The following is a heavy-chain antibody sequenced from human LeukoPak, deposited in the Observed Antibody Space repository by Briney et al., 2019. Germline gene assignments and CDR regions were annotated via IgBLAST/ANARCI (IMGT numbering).Heavy chain of an antibody. V-gene: IGHV5-51*01. J-gene: IGHJ5*02. CDR2: IYPGDSDT. CDR3: ARHLGYDYVWGSYRYTTVNWFDP. Sequence: GESLKISCKGSGYSFTSYWIGWVRQMPGKGLEWMGIIYPGDSDTRYSPSFQGQVPISADKSLSTAYLQWSSLKASDTAMYYCARHLGYDYVWGSYRYTTVNWFDPWGQGTLVTVSS. D-gene: IGHD3-16*02. CDR1: GYSFTSYW.